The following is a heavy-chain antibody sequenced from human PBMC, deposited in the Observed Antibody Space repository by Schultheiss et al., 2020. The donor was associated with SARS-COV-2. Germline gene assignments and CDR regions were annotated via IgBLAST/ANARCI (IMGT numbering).Heavy chain of an antibody. CDR1: GYSFTSYW. Sequence: GGSLRLSCKGSGYSFTSYWIGWVRQMPGKGLEWMGIIYPGDSDTRYSPSFQGQVTISADKSTSTAFLRWSSLKASDTAIYYCASARAVAGEFDYWGQGTLVTVSS. CDR3: ASARAVAGEFDY. D-gene: IGHD6-19*01. CDR2: IYPGDSDT. J-gene: IGHJ4*02. V-gene: IGHV5-51*01.